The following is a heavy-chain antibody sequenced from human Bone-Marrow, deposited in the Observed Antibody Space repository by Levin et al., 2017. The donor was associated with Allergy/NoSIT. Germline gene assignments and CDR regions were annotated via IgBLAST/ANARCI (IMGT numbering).Heavy chain of an antibody. CDR2: IFYTGRA. CDR1: GASINSDYY. J-gene: IGHJ5*01. Sequence: SETLSLTCTVSGASINSDYYWGWIRQPPGKGLQFIGNIFYTGRASYNPSLKSRVTISVDTSKNQFSLKLSSATAADTAVYYCARQRLDYFDSGSSKEPFDSWGQGTLVTVSS. CDR3: ARQRLDYFDSGSSKEPFDS. V-gene: IGHV4-39*01. D-gene: IGHD3-10*01.